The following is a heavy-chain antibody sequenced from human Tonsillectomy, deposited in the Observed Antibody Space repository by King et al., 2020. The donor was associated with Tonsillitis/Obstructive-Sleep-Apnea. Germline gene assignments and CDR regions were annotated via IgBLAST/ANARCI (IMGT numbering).Heavy chain of an antibody. V-gene: IGHV5-51*01. Sequence: GQLVQSGAEVKKPGESLKISCKGSGYSFTSYWIGWVRQMPGKGLEWMGIIYPGDSDTRYSPSFQGQLTIPADKSISTAYLQWSSLKASDTAMYYCARLGGGTGITVTQLDYYYYYMDVWGKGTTVTVSS. J-gene: IGHJ6*03. CDR2: IYPGDSDT. CDR3: ARLGGGTGITVTQLDYYYYYMDV. CDR1: GYSFTSYW. D-gene: IGHD4-17*01.